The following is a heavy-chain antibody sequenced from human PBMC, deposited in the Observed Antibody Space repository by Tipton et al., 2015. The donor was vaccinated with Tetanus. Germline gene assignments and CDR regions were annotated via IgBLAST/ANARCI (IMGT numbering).Heavy chain of an antibody. V-gene: IGHV4-31*03. J-gene: IGHJ4*02. Sequence: LRLSCTVSGGSISTGGYSWRWIRQPPGKVLECIGYIYYTGNTYYNPSLESRVTLSIDMSKNQFSLRLSSVTAADTAVYFCARRVVGATLDYWGQGSLVIVSS. CDR1: GGSISTGGYS. D-gene: IGHD1-26*01. CDR3: ARRVVGATLDY. CDR2: IYYTGNT.